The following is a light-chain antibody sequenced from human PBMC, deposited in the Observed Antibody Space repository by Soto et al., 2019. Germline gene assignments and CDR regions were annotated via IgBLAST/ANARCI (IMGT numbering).Light chain of an antibody. CDR3: QQRDSWPLT. J-gene: IGKJ4*01. V-gene: IGKV3-11*01. CDR1: ESVGSA. Sequence: EHVLTQSPATLSLSPGEGATLSCRASESVGSALAWYQQKPGQPPRLLIYDVSGRATGVPARFSGSGSGTDFTLTISSLEPEDFAVYYCQQRDSWPLTFGGGTKVEIK. CDR2: DVS.